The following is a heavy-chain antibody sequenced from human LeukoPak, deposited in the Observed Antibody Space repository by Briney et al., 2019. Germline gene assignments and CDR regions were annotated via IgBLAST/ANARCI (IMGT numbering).Heavy chain of an antibody. V-gene: IGHV4-59*01. D-gene: IGHD6-13*01. CDR1: GGSISSYY. J-gene: IGHJ4*02. Sequence: SETLSLTCTVSGGSISSYYWSWIRQPPGKGLEWIGYIYYTGTTNYNPSLKSRVTISVDTSKNQFSLRLSSVTAADTAVYYCARTIAATGILPDYWGQGTLVTVSS. CDR3: ARTIAATGILPDY. CDR2: IYYTGTT.